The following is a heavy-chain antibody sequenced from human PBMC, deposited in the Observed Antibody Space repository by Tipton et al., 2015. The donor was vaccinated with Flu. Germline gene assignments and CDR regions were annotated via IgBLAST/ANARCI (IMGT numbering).Heavy chain of an antibody. Sequence: QSGAEVKKPGASVKVSCKTSGYRFNTYGISWVRQAPGQGLEWMGWISAYTDNRNYAQRFQGRVTMTTDTSTNTAFMELRSLTSDDTAVYYCARDMPQGVVIIPPAKRFDFWGQGTLVTVSS. CDR3: ARDMPQGVVIIPPAKRFDF. V-gene: IGHV1-18*01. J-gene: IGHJ4*02. D-gene: IGHD3-3*01. CDR2: ISAYTDNR. CDR1: GYRFNTYG.